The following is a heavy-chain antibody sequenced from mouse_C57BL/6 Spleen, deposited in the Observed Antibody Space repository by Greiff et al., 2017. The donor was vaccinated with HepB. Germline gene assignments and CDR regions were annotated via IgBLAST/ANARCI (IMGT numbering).Heavy chain of an antibody. CDR2: IDPETGGT. D-gene: IGHD3-2*02. V-gene: IGHV1-15*01. CDR1: GYTFTDYE. Sequence: QVQLQQSGAELVRPGASVTLSCKASGYTFTDYEMHWVKQTPVHGLEWIGAIDPETGGTAYNQKFKGKAILTADKSSSTAYMELRSLTSEDSAVYYCTRWGLRLQGYFDYWGQGTTLTVSS. CDR3: TRWGLRLQGYFDY. J-gene: IGHJ2*01.